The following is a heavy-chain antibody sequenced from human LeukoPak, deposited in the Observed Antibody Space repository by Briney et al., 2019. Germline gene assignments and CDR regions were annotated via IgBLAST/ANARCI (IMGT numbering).Heavy chain of an antibody. D-gene: IGHD3-3*01. Sequence: GGSLRLSCAASGFTFSSYWMSWVRQAPGKGLEWVAVISYDGSNKYYADSVKGRFTISRGNSKNTLYLQMNSLRAEDTAVYYCARDPAVYYDFWSGYQLKDWGQGTLVTVSS. J-gene: IGHJ4*02. V-gene: IGHV3-30*03. CDR1: GFTFSSYW. CDR3: ARDPAVYYDFWSGYQLKD. CDR2: ISYDGSNK.